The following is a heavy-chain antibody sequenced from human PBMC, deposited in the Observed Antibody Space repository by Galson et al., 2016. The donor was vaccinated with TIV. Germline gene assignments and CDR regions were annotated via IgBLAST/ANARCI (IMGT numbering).Heavy chain of an antibody. J-gene: IGHJ4*02. CDR3: ARDLDSTVTAPFDY. V-gene: IGHV1-2*02. CDR1: GYTFTAYY. D-gene: IGHD4-17*01. Sequence: SVKVSCKASGYTFTAYYVHWIRQAPGQGLEWMGWVYPNSGGAILAPKFEGRVIMTRDTSIRTAYMELSRLKSDDTAVYYCARDLDSTVTAPFDYWGQGTLVTISS. CDR2: VYPNSGGA.